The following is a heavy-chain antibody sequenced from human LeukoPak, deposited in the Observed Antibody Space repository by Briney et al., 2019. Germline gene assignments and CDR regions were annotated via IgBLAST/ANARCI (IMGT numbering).Heavy chain of an antibody. CDR1: GYSISSGYY. D-gene: IGHD6-6*01. Sequence: PETLSLTCAVSGYSISSGYYWGWIRQPPGKGLEWIGSIYHSGSTYYNPSLKSRVTKSVDTSKNQFSLKLSSVTAADTAVYYCARHRGLGGSSSYFDYWGQGTLVTVSS. CDR3: ARHRGLGGSSSYFDY. CDR2: IYHSGST. V-gene: IGHV4-38-2*01. J-gene: IGHJ4*02.